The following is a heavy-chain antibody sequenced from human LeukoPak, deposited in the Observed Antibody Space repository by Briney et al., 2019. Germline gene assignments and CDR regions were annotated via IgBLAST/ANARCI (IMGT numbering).Heavy chain of an antibody. D-gene: IGHD3-22*01. Sequence: SETLSLTCTVSGGSISGNYWSWNRQPPGKGLEWIGYIHYSGRTNSSPSLKSRVTISVDTSKNQFSLKLTSVTAADTAVYYCARLVVTSGLDWFDPWGQGTLVTVSS. CDR2: IHYSGRT. CDR3: ARLVVTSGLDWFDP. CDR1: GGSISGNY. J-gene: IGHJ5*02. V-gene: IGHV4-59*08.